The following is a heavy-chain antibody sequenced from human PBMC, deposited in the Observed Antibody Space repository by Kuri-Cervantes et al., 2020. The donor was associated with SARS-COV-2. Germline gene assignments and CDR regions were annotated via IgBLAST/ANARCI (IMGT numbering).Heavy chain of an antibody. J-gene: IGHJ4*02. CDR2: ISAYNGNT. V-gene: IGHV1-18*01. D-gene: IGHD3-9*01. CDR1: GYTFTSYG. Sequence: ASVKVSCKASGYTFTSYGISWVRQAPGQGLEWMGWISAYNGNTNYAQKLQGRVTMTTDTSTSTAYMELRSLRSDDTAVYYCARDLRGRGILTGYYSFDYWGQGTLVTVSS. CDR3: ARDLRGRGILTGYYSFDY.